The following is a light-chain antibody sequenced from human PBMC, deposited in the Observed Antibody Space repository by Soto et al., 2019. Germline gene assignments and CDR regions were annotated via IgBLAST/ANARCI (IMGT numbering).Light chain of an antibody. CDR2: EGS. J-gene: IGLJ2*01. CDR3: CSFASTDVV. Sequence: QSVLTQPASVSGSPGQSITISCTGISSDVGNYNLVSWYQHHPGKAPRLMIYEGSQRPSGVSNRFSGSRSGNTASLTISGLQAEDEADYYCCSFASTDVVFGGGTKVTVL. CDR1: SSDVGNYNL. V-gene: IGLV2-23*01.